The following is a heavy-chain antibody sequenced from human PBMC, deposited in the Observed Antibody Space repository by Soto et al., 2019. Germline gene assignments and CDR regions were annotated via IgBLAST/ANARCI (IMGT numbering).Heavy chain of an antibody. D-gene: IGHD1-26*01. CDR1: KYMLTELS. J-gene: IGHJ4*02. V-gene: IGHV1-24*01. CDR2: FDRET. Sequence: ASVKVSCKVSKYMLTELSMHWVRQAPGKGLEWMGGFDRETVYAQKFQGRVTMTEDTSSDTGYMELSSLRSEDTAVYYCATKRRIVGTTHLTYWGQGTLVTVSS. CDR3: ATKRRIVGTTHLTY.